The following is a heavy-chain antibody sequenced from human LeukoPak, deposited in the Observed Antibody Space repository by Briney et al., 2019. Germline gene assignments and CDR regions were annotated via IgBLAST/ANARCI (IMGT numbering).Heavy chain of an antibody. CDR2: ISYDGSNK. Sequence: GGSLRLSCAASGFTFSSYAMHWVRQAPGKGLEWVAVISYDGSNKYYADSVKGRFTISRDNSKNTLYLQMNSLRAEDTAVYYCARDQWELRYGMDVWGQGTTVTVSS. D-gene: IGHD1-26*01. CDR3: ARDQWELRYGMDV. CDR1: GFTFSSYA. V-gene: IGHV3-30-3*01. J-gene: IGHJ6*02.